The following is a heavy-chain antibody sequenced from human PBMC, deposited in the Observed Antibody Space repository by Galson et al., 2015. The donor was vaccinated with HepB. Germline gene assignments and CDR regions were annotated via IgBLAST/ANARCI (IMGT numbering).Heavy chain of an antibody. Sequence: SVTVSCKASGYAFIGYYMHWVRQAPGQGLEWMGGIIPIFGTANYAQKFQGRVTITADESTSTAYMELSSLRSEDTAVYYCATHLLRLYYYYMDVWGKGTTVTVSS. J-gene: IGHJ6*03. CDR1: GYAFIGYY. D-gene: IGHD3-3*01. V-gene: IGHV1-69*13. CDR2: IIPIFGTA. CDR3: ATHLLRLYYYYMDV.